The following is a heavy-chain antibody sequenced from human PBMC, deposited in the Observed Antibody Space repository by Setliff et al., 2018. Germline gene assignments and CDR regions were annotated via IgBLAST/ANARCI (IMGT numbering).Heavy chain of an antibody. CDR2: INPDGSIT. V-gene: IGHV3-74*01. J-gene: IGHJ6*03. Sequence: PGGSLRLSCAASGFTFSKYWMYWVRQVPGKGLVWVSRINPDGSITNYADYVRGRFTISRDNAKDTLYLQMNSLRAEDTAVYFCASIDWGENFYNMDVWGKGTTVTVSS. D-gene: IGHD7-27*01. CDR3: ASIDWGENFYNMDV. CDR1: GFTFSKYW.